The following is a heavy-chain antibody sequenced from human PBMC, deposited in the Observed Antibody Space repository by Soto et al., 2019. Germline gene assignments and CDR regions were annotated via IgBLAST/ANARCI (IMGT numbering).Heavy chain of an antibody. Sequence: GGSLRLSCGPSGFIFGNYWMSWVRQFPGKGLEWVAHIKEDGSDKYYGDSVKGRFIISRDNAKNSLFLQMNSLRAEDTAVYYCATTLTTSAEYFQYWGQGTLVTVSS. V-gene: IGHV3-7*01. J-gene: IGHJ1*01. CDR2: IKEDGSDK. D-gene: IGHD3-16*01. CDR1: GFIFGNYW. CDR3: ATTLTTSAEYFQY.